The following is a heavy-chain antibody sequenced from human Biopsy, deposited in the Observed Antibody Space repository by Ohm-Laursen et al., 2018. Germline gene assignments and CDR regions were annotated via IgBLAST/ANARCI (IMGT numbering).Heavy chain of an antibody. Sequence: SETLSLTCTVSGGSPSSYYWSWIRQPAGKGLEWIGRIYSSGSTNYNPSLKSRVTLSMDTSKRQFSLKLSFVTAADTAVYYCARWTPEYDSSRYYLDAFDIWGQGTKVTVSS. CDR3: ARWTPEYDSSRYYLDAFDI. CDR2: IYSSGST. V-gene: IGHV4-4*07. J-gene: IGHJ3*02. CDR1: GGSPSSYY. D-gene: IGHD3-22*01.